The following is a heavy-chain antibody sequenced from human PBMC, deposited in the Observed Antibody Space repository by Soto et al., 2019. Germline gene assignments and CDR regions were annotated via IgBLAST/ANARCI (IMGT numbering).Heavy chain of an antibody. CDR2: IYYSGST. Sequence: QVQLQESGPGLVKPSETLSLTCTVSGGSVSSGSYYWSWIRQPPGKGLEWIGYIYYSGSTNYNPSLKSRVTISVDTSKNQFSLMLSSVTAADTAVYYCARAGFRAPGYFDYWGQGTLVTVSS. J-gene: IGHJ4*02. D-gene: IGHD3-10*01. CDR3: ARAGFRAPGYFDY. V-gene: IGHV4-61*01. CDR1: GGSVSSGSYY.